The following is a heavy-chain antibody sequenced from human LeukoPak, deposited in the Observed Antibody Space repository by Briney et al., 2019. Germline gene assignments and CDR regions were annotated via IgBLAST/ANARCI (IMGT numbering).Heavy chain of an antibody. CDR1: GGTFSSYA. J-gene: IGHJ5*02. CDR3: ARVSGRSNWFDP. D-gene: IGHD6-25*01. Sequence: ASVKVSCKASGGTFSSYAISWVRQAPGQGLEWMGRIIPILGIANYAQKFQGRVTITADKSTSTAYMELRSLRSDDTAVYYCARVSGRSNWFDPWGQGTLVTVSS. V-gene: IGHV1-69*04. CDR2: IIPILGIA.